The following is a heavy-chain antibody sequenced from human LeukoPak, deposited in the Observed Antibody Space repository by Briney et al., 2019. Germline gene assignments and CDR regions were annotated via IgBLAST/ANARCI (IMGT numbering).Heavy chain of an antibody. CDR1: GFTLSSNW. CDR3: ARTDSTSAGYFDY. CDR2: INQFGIEK. D-gene: IGHD2-2*01. Sequence: PGGSLRLSCAASGFTLSSNWMSWVRQVPGKGLEWVANINQFGIEKKYVDSVKGRFTISRDNAKNSVYLQMNSLRVEDTAVYYCARTDSTSAGYFDYWGQGTLVTVSS. V-gene: IGHV3-7*01. J-gene: IGHJ4*02.